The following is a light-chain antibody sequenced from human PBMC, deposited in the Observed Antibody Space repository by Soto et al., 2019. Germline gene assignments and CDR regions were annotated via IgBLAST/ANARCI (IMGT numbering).Light chain of an antibody. Sequence: DIQMTQSPSSLSASVGDRVTITCQASQGINNYLNWYQQKPGNAPKLLIFVTSDLETGVPSRFSGRGSGTDFTFTISSLQPEDVAAYYCQQYHTLPITFGGGTKVDIK. CDR3: QQYHTLPIT. J-gene: IGKJ4*01. CDR2: VTS. V-gene: IGKV1-33*01. CDR1: QGINNY.